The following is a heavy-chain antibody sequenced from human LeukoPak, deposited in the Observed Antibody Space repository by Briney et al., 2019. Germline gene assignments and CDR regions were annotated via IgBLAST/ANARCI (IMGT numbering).Heavy chain of an antibody. CDR1: GFTFSSYA. CDR3: ANSRPYATLDY. Sequence: PGGSLRLSCATSGFTFSSYAMSWVRQAPGKGLEWVAGIHADSGRTYHADSVKGRFTIFRDNSKNTLYLQMNSLRAEDTAVYYCANSRPYATLDYWGQGTLVTVSS. CDR2: IHADSGRT. D-gene: IGHD2-8*01. J-gene: IGHJ4*02. V-gene: IGHV3-23*01.